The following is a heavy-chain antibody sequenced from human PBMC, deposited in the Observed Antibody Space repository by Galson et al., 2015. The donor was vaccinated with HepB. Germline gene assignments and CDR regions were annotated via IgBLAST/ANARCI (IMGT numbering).Heavy chain of an antibody. CDR3: AKDVGVGVAEYYYYGMDA. J-gene: IGHJ6*02. D-gene: IGHD6-19*01. CDR2: IWYDGRTK. CDR1: AFTFSSHA. Sequence: SLRLYCAASAFTFSSHAMHWVRRAPGKGLEWVAVIWYDGRTKAYADSVKGRCNIFGYNSKNTLYLQMNSLRAEDTAVYYCAKDVGVGVAEYYYYGMDAWGQGTTVIVSS. V-gene: IGHV3-33*06.